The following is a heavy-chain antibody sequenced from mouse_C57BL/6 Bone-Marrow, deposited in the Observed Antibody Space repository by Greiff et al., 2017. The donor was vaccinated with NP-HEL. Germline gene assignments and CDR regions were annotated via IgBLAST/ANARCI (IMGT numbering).Heavy chain of an antibody. CDR2: IYPGSGST. J-gene: IGHJ3*01. D-gene: IGHD2-5*01. CDR3: ARMNSNYAAWFAY. V-gene: IGHV1-55*01. Sequence: QVQLQQPGAELVKPGASVEMSCKASGYTFTSYWITWVKQRPGQGLAWIGDIYPGSGSTNYNEKFKSKATLTVDSSSSTAYMQLSSLTSEASAVYYCARMNSNYAAWFAYWGQGTLVTVSA. CDR1: GYTFTSYW.